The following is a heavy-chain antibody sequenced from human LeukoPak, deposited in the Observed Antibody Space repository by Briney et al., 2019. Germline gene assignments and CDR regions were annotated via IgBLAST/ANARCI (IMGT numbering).Heavy chain of an antibody. CDR1: GFTFSSYD. J-gene: IGHJ5*02. CDR3: ARDYYGSSNWFDP. V-gene: IGHV3-30*04. D-gene: IGHD3-10*01. CDR2: ISYDGRKK. Sequence: PGRSLRLSCAASGFTFSSYDIHWVRQAPGKGLEWVAVISYDGRKKNYADSVKGRFTISRDNSRNTLYLQMDSLRAEDTAVYYCARDYYGSSNWFDPWGQGTLVTVSS.